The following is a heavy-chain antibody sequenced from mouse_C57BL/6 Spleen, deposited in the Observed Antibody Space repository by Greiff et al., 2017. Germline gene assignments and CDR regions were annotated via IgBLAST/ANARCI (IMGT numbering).Heavy chain of an antibody. J-gene: IGHJ2*01. CDR2: IDPSDSET. D-gene: IGHD2-4*01. CDR3: ARGLRRGYYFDY. Sequence: QVQLQQPGAELVRPGSSVKLSCKASGYTFTSYWMHWVKQRPIQGLEWIGNIDPSDSETHYNQKFKDKATLTVDKSSSTADMQLSSLTSEDSAVYYCARGLRRGYYFDYWGQGTTLTVSS. V-gene: IGHV1-52*01. CDR1: GYTFTSYW.